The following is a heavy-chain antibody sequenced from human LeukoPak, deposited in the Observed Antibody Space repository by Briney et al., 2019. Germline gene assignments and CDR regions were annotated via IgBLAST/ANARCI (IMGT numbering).Heavy chain of an antibody. D-gene: IGHD6-13*01. Sequence: GASVRVSCKASGYTFSIYGFSWVRQAPGQGLEWMGWISAYNGNTNYAQKLQGRVTMTTDTSTSTAYMELRSLRSDDTAVYYCARDGIAAAPDGFDPWGQGTLVTVSS. CDR1: GYTFSIYG. CDR3: ARDGIAAAPDGFDP. V-gene: IGHV1-18*01. CDR2: ISAYNGNT. J-gene: IGHJ5*02.